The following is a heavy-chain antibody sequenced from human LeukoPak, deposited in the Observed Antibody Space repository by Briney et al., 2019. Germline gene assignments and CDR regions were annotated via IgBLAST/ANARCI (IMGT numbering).Heavy chain of an antibody. CDR1: GFTFNRSW. CDR2: LDPSGSQK. V-gene: IGHV3-7*01. D-gene: IGHD1-1*01. Sequence: GGSLRLSCAASGFTFNRSWMNWVRQAPGKGLEWVANLDPSGSQKGYVDSVKGRFIISKDNPGASLYLDMYSLRAEDTAIYYCAIWTSGNYWGQGTLVTVSS. J-gene: IGHJ4*02. CDR3: AIWTSGNY.